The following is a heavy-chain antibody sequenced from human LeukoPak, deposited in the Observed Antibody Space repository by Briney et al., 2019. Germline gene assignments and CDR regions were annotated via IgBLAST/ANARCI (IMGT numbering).Heavy chain of an antibody. CDR1: GGSISSYY. Sequence: SETLSLTCTVSGGSISSYYWSWIRQPPGKGLEWIGYIYYSGSTNYNPSLKSRVTISVDTSKNQFSLKLSSVTAADMAVYYCARNYYDSSGQGWFDPWGQGTLVTVSS. CDR3: ARNYYDSSGQGWFDP. CDR2: IYYSGST. V-gene: IGHV4-59*08. J-gene: IGHJ5*02. D-gene: IGHD3-22*01.